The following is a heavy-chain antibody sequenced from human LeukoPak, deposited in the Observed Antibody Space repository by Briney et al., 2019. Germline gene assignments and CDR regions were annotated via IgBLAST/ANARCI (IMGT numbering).Heavy chain of an antibody. CDR1: GYTFTSYA. J-gene: IGHJ4*02. D-gene: IGHD1-26*01. CDR3: ARVGGNYEGLIDY. V-gene: IGHV1-18*01. Sequence: ASVKVSCKASGYTFTSYAIGWVRQAPGQGLEWMGWISAYNGYTNYAQSLQGRVTMTTDTSTSTAYMELRSLRTDDTAMYYCARVGGNYEGLIDYWGQGTLVTVSS. CDR2: ISAYNGYT.